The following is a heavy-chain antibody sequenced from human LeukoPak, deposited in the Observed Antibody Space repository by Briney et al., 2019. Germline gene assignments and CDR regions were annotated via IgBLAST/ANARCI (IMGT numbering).Heavy chain of an antibody. J-gene: IGHJ6*02. D-gene: IGHD2-2*02. V-gene: IGHV1-2*02. CDR2: INPNSGGT. CDR3: ARKGCSSTSCYTGYYYYGMDV. CDR1: GYTFTGYY. Sequence: ASVKVSCKASGYTFTGYYMHWVRQAPGQGLEWMGWINPNSGGTNYAQKFQGRVTMTRDTSISTAYMELSRLRSDDTAVYYCARKGCSSTSCYTGYYYYGMDVWGQGTTVTVSS.